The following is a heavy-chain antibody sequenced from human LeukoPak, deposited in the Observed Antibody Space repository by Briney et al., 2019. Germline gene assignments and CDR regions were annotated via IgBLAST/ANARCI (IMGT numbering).Heavy chain of an antibody. V-gene: IGHV4-4*07. CDR1: GGSISSYY. J-gene: IGHJ4*02. Sequence: SETLSLTCTASGGSISSYYWSWIRQPPGKGLEWIGRIYTSGSTNCNPSLKSRVTMSVDTYKNQFSLKLSSMTAADTAVYYCAREDRRSGAPLDYWGQGTLVTVSS. CDR2: IYTSGST. CDR3: AREDRRSGAPLDY. D-gene: IGHD3-22*01.